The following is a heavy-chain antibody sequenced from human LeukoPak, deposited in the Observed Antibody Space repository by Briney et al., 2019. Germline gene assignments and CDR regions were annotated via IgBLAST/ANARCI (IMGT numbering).Heavy chain of an antibody. CDR2: IRPSGPT. V-gene: IGHV1-46*01. J-gene: IGHJ4*02. Sequence: ASVTVSCTASGYTFTSYYIHWVRQAPGQGLECMGIIRPSGPTAYAQKFQGRVTMTRDTSTSAVYMELSSLRSEDTAVYYCAREGPETYNFDFWGQGTQVTVSS. CDR1: GYTFTSYY. D-gene: IGHD5-18*01. CDR3: AREGPETYNFDF.